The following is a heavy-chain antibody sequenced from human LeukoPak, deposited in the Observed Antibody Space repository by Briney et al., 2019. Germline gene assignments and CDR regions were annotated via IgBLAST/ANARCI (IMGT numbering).Heavy chain of an antibody. J-gene: IGHJ4*02. CDR1: GFNFSPYW. CDR3: ASRGVCTSTSCSTFDY. CDR2: ISGDRGTI. Sequence: GGSLRLSCATSGFNFSPYWMHWVRQAPGKGLEWVSYISGDRGTIYYADSVKGRFTISRDNAKNSLFLQMNSLRDEDTAVYYCASRGVCTSTSCSTFDYWGQGTLVAVSS. D-gene: IGHD2-2*01. V-gene: IGHV3-48*02.